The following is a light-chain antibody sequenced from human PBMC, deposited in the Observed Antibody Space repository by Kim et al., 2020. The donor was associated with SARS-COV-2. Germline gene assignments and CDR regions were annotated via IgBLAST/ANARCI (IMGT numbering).Light chain of an antibody. J-gene: IGLJ3*02. CDR2: DNN. CDR1: SSNSGAGFD. V-gene: IGLV1-40*01. CDR3: QSYDSSLSIGV. Sequence: QRVTISCTGSSSNSGAGFDVHWYQQLPGTVPKLLIYDNNSRPSGVPDRFSASKSGTSASLAITGLQAEDEADYYCQSYDSSLSIGVFGGGTQLTVL.